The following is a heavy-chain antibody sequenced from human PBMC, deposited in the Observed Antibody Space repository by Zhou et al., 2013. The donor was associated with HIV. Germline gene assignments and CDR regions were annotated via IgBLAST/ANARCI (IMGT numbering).Heavy chain of an antibody. Sequence: QPQLEQSGAEVKKPGASLKVSCRASGYPFSGYGISWLRQVPGQGPEWMGWITTYRGDPSARKTNYAQKFQARITLTADTSTDTTYMELRSLRSDDTAVYYCARDGGLVGPGASFDIWGQGTMVTVSS. CDR3: ARDGGLVGPGASFDI. CDR2: ITTYRGDPSARKT. J-gene: IGHJ3*02. V-gene: IGHV1-18*01. CDR1: GYPFSGYG. D-gene: IGHD2-8*02.